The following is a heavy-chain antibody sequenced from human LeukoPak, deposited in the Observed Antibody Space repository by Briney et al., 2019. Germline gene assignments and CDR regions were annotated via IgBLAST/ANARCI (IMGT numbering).Heavy chain of an antibody. Sequence: ASVKVSCKASGGTFSSYAISWVRQAPGQGLEWMGWISAYNGNTNYAQKLQGRVTMTTDTSTSTAYMELRSLRSDDTAVYYCARDPIVVVTPIFDYWGQGTLVTVS. CDR1: GGTFSSYA. CDR3: ARDPIVVVTPIFDY. CDR2: ISAYNGNT. V-gene: IGHV1-18*01. D-gene: IGHD2-21*02. J-gene: IGHJ4*02.